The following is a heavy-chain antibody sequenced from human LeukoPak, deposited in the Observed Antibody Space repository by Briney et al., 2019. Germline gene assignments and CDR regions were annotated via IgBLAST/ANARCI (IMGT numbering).Heavy chain of an antibody. D-gene: IGHD2-21*02. CDR1: GFTFSSYG. CDR3: ANVGGDRSFDQ. V-gene: IGHV3-30*18. Sequence: PGGSLRLSCAASGFTFSSYGMHWVRQAPGKGLEWVAVISFDGSKKYYADSVKGRFSISRDNFKNTLYLQMNSLRPEDTAVSYCANVGGDRSFDQWGQGTLVTVSS. CDR2: ISFDGSKK. J-gene: IGHJ4*02.